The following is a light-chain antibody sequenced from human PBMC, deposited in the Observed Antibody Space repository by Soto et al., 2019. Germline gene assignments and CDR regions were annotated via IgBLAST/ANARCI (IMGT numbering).Light chain of an antibody. Sequence: DIQMTQSPSSVSASVGDRVTITCRASRSIATYLNWYQQSPGKAPKVLIYAASTLPSGVLSRFSGSGGGTEFTLTITSLQPEDSAPSHCQQSYSGQLTFGPRTKVDI. CDR1: RSIATY. V-gene: IGKV1-39*01. CDR2: AAS. CDR3: QQSYSGQLT. J-gene: IGKJ3*01.